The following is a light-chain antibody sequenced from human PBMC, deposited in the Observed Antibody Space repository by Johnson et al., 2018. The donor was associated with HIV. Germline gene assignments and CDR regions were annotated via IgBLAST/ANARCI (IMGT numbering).Light chain of an antibody. J-gene: IGLJ1*01. CDR1: SSNIGNHY. Sequence: QSVLTQPPSVSAAPGQKVTISCSGTSSNIGNHYVSWYQLLPGTAPKVLIYENNKRPSGIPDRFSGSKSGASATLGITGLQTGDEADYYCGTWDSSLSAGVFGTGTTVTVL. CDR2: ENN. CDR3: GTWDSSLSAGV. V-gene: IGLV1-51*02.